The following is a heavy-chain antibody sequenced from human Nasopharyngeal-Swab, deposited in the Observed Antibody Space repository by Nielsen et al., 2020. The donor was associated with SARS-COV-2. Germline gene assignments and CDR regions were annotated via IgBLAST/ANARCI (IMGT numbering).Heavy chain of an antibody. J-gene: IGHJ4*02. Sequence: SETLSLTCTVSGGSIGSSSYYWGWIRQPPGKGLEWIGSIYYSGSTYYNSSLKSRVTISVDTSKNQFSLKLSSVTAADTAVYYCARQSATRGTDGYNFSYWGQGTLVTVSS. CDR2: IYYSGST. V-gene: IGHV4-39*01. D-gene: IGHD5-24*01. CDR1: GGSIGSSSYY. CDR3: ARQSATRGTDGYNFSY.